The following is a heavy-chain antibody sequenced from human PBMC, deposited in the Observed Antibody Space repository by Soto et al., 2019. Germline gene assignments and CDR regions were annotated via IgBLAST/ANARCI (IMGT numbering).Heavy chain of an antibody. J-gene: IGHJ6*02. CDR2: ISWNSGSI. Sequence: EVPLVESGGGLVQPGRSLRLSCAASGFTFDDYAMHWVRQAPGKGLEWVSGISWNSGSIGYADSVKGRFTISRDNAKNSLYLQMNSLRAEDTALYYCAKGTGWELRGGMDVWGQGTTVTVSS. CDR1: GFTFDDYA. D-gene: IGHD1-26*01. CDR3: AKGTGWELRGGMDV. V-gene: IGHV3-9*01.